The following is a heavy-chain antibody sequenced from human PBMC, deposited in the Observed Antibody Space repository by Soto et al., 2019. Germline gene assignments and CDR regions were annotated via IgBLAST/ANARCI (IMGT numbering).Heavy chain of an antibody. V-gene: IGHV4-4*02. J-gene: IGHJ6*02. CDR2: IYHSGST. Sequence: SETLSLTCAVSGGSISSSNWWSWVRQTPGKGLEWIGEIYHSGSTNYNPSLKSRVTISVDKSKNQFSLKLSSVTAADTAVYYCARDTGIAVAGTRGDYYYGMDVWGQGTTVTVSS. D-gene: IGHD6-19*01. CDR3: ARDTGIAVAGTRGDYYYGMDV. CDR1: GGSISSSNW.